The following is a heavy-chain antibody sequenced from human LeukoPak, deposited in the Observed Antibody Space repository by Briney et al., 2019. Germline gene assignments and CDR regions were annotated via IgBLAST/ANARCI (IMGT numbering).Heavy chain of an antibody. V-gene: IGHV4-34*01. CDR1: GGSFSGYY. J-gene: IGHJ4*02. D-gene: IGHD4-17*01. Sequence: SETLSLTCGVYGGSFSGYYWSWIRQPPGKGLEWIGEINPRGSTNYNPSLKSRVTLSADTSKNQFSLTLNSVAAADTAVYYCARGYGDQGYDYWGQGTLVTVSS. CDR2: INPRGST. CDR3: ARGYGDQGYDY.